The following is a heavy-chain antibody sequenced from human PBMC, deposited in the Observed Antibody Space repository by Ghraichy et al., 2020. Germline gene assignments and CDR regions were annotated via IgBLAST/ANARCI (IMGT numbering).Heavy chain of an antibody. CDR3: ARASSSWYSSSDNWFDP. J-gene: IGHJ5*02. Sequence: ASVKVSCKASGYTFTAYYMHWVRQAPGQGLEWMGSINPNTAVTRYSQKFRGRVTMTRDTSFSTAYMELTRLTFDDTAVYYCARASSSWYSSSDNWFDPWGQGTLFTVSS. D-gene: IGHD6-13*01. CDR2: INPNTAVT. CDR1: GYTFTAYY. V-gene: IGHV1-2*02.